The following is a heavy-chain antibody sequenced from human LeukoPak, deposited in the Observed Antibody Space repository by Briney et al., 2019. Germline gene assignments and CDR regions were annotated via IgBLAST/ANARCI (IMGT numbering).Heavy chain of an antibody. Sequence: SVKVSCKASGGTFTSYAISWVRQAPGQGLEYLGGGIPNFRRTKYAQKFEGRVTITTDETTAYMELHSLTSEDTAVYYCARAGRDSNYDFDYHMGVWGKGATVMVSS. CDR1: GGTFTSYA. V-gene: IGHV1-69*05. J-gene: IGHJ6*03. D-gene: IGHD4-11*01. CDR3: ARAGRDSNYDFDYHMGV. CDR2: GIPNFRRT.